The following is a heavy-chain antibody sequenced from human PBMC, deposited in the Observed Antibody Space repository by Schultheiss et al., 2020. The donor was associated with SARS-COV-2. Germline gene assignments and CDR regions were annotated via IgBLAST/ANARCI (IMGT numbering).Heavy chain of an antibody. CDR3: AGSYGSGSYPYDAFDI. Sequence: SETLSLTCTVSGGSISSYYWSWIRQPPGKGLEWIGYIYYSGSTNYNPSLKSRVTISVDTSKNQFSLKLSSVTAADTAVYYCAGSYGSGSYPYDAFDIWGQGTMVTVSS. V-gene: IGHV4-59*01. CDR1: GGSISSYY. J-gene: IGHJ3*02. D-gene: IGHD3-10*01. CDR2: IYYSGST.